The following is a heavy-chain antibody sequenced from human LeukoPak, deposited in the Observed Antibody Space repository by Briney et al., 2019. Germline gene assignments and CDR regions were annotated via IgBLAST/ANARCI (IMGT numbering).Heavy chain of an antibody. CDR1: GGSISSYY. V-gene: IGHV4-59*01. CDR2: IYYSGST. Sequence: SETLSLTCTVSGGSISSYYWSWIRQPPGKGLEWIGYIYYSGSTNYNPSLKSRVTISVDTSKNQFSLKLSSVTAADTAVSYCARVAARYYFDYWGQGTLVTVSS. J-gene: IGHJ4*02. CDR3: ARVAARYYFDY.